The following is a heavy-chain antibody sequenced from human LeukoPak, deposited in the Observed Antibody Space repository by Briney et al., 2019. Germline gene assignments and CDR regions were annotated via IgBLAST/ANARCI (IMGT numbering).Heavy chain of an antibody. Sequence: GGSLRLSCAASGFTFSSYAMHWVCQAPGKGLEYVSAISGNGGSTYYANSVKGRFTISRDNSKNTLYLQMGSLRAEDMAVYYCARGHGGSGSPYYWGQGTLVTVSS. J-gene: IGHJ4*02. V-gene: IGHV3-64*01. D-gene: IGHD3-10*01. CDR3: ARGHGGSGSPYY. CDR1: GFTFSSYA. CDR2: ISGNGGST.